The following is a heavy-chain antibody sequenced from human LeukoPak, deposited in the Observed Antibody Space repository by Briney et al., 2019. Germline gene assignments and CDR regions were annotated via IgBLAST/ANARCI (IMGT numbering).Heavy chain of an antibody. CDR3: TRALVDQYGREI. CDR1: GYTFSIYW. V-gene: IGHV3-74*01. Sequence: GGSLRLSCAASGYTFSIYWMHWVRQVPGKGLVWVSRISPDGSSTNYADSVKGRFAISRDNAKYTVYLQMNSLRAEDTAVYYCTRALVDQYGREIWGQGTMVTVSS. J-gene: IGHJ3*01. CDR2: ISPDGSST. D-gene: IGHD1-26*01.